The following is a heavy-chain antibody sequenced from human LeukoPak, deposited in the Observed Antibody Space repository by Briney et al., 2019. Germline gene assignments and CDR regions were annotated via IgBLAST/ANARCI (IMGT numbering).Heavy chain of an antibody. D-gene: IGHD6-25*01. CDR3: ARGHRGPYY. CDR1: GFTFSDYH. V-gene: IGHV3-11*01. CDR2: ISSGSGNTI. Sequence: GGSLRLSCAASGFTFSDYHMSWIRQAPGKGPEWVSYISSGSGNTIFYADSVRGRFTISRDNAKNSLYPQMNSLRAEDTAVYYCARGHRGPYYWGQGTLVTVSS. J-gene: IGHJ4*02.